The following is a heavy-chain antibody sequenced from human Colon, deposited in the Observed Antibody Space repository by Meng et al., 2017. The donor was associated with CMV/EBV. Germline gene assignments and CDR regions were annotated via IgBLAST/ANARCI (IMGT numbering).Heavy chain of an antibody. D-gene: IGHD2/OR15-2a*01. CDR1: GGSISTNSYY. V-gene: IGHV4-39*07. CDR2: VYYNGNT. J-gene: IGHJ4*02. Sequence: SETLSLTCTVSGGSISTNSYYWGWIRQPPGKGLEWIGSVYYNGNTYHNPSLESRVTISRDTSKNQFSLKLSSVTAADTAVYYCASIPRGILIRLFEFWGQGTLVTVSS. CDR3: ASIPRGILIRLFEF.